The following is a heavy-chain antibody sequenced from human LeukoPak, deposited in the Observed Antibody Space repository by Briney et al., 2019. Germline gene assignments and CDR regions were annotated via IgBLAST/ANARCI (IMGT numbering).Heavy chain of an antibody. Sequence: SQTLSLTCTVSGGSISSGSYYWSWIRQPAGKGLEWIGRICTSGSTNYNPSLKSRVTISVDTSKNQFSLKLSSVTAADTAVYYCARGIDYGDYYAHYYGMDVWGQGTTVTVSS. J-gene: IGHJ6*02. D-gene: IGHD4-17*01. CDR2: ICTSGST. V-gene: IGHV4-61*02. CDR3: ARGIDYGDYYAHYYGMDV. CDR1: GGSISSGSYY.